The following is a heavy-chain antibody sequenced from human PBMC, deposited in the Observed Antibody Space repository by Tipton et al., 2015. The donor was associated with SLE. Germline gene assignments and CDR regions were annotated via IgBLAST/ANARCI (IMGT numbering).Heavy chain of an antibody. CDR2: IYYSGST. CDR3: ARVGFTEMATTPQGDVDL. D-gene: IGHD5-24*01. CDR1: GGSISSYY. V-gene: IGHV4-59*01. Sequence: TLSLTCTVSGGSISSYYWSWIRQPPGKGLEWIGYIYYSGSTNYNPSLKSRVTISVDTSKNQFSLKLSSVTAADTAVYYCARVGFTEMATTPQGDVDLWRRGPLATVSS. J-gene: IGHJ2*01.